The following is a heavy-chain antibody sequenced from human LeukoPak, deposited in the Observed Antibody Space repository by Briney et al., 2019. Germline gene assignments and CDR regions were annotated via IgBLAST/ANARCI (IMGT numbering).Heavy chain of an antibody. V-gene: IGHV1-2*02. J-gene: IGHJ4*02. CDR2: INPNSDGA. CDR1: GYTFTGYY. CDR3: ARSADYSNQHNDY. Sequence: ASVKVSCKASGYTFTGYYMHWVRQAPGQGLEWMGWINPNSDGANYAQKFQGRVTMTRDTSISTGYMELSSLRSDDMAVYYCARSADYSNQHNDYWGQGTLVTVSS. D-gene: IGHD4-11*01.